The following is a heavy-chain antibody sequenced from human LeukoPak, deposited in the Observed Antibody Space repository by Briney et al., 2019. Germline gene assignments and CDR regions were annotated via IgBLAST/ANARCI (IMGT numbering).Heavy chain of an antibody. CDR3: ASGLIAVAGPDAFDI. D-gene: IGHD6-19*01. CDR2: INPNSGGT. V-gene: IGHV1-2*02. J-gene: IGHJ3*02. Sequence: ASVKVSCKASGYTFTGYYMHWVRQAPGQGLEWMGWINPNSGGTNYEQKFQGRVTMTRDTSISTDYMELSRMRSDDTAVYYCASGLIAVAGPDAFDIWGQGTMVTVSS. CDR1: GYTFTGYY.